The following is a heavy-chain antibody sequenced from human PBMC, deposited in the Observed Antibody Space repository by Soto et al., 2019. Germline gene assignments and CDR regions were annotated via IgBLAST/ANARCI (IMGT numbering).Heavy chain of an antibody. V-gene: IGHV3-23*01. D-gene: IGHD6-13*01. J-gene: IGHJ4*02. CDR3: ASPPPGYSSSWYGLGY. Sequence: EVQLLESGGGLVQPGGCLRLSCAASGFTFSSYAMSWVRQAPGKGLEWVSAISGSGGRTYYADSVKGRFTISRDNSKNKLYLQMNSLRAEDTAVYYGASPPPGYSSSWYGLGYWGQGTLVTVSS. CDR1: GFTFSSYA. CDR2: ISGSGGRT.